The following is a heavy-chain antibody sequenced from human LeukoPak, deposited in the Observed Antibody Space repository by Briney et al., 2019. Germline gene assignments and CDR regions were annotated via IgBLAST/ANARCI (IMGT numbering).Heavy chain of an antibody. CDR1: GGTFSSYA. Sequence: SVKVSCKASGGTFSSYAISWVRQAPGQGLEWMGGINPIFGRTNYAQKFQGRVTITTDESTSTAYMELSSLRSEDTAVYYWARDRDCYKRRTAFDIWGQGTMVTVSS. D-gene: IGHD5-24*01. CDR2: INPIFGRT. CDR3: ARDRDCYKRRTAFDI. V-gene: IGHV1-69*05. J-gene: IGHJ3*02.